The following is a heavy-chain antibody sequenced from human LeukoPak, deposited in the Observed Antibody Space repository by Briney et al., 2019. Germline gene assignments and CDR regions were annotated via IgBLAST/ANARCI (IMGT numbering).Heavy chain of an antibody. CDR2: INSDGSSI. CDR3: ARSHYDDNRGQFYYYYGLDV. J-gene: IGHJ6*02. D-gene: IGHD3-22*01. Sequence: GGSLRLSCAASGFTFRSYWMHWVRQAPGKGLVWVSRINSDGSSIRYADSVKGRFTISRDNAKKTLYLQMNSLRAEDTAVYHCARSHYDDNRGQFYYYYGLDVWGQGTTVTVSS. V-gene: IGHV3-74*01. CDR1: GFTFRSYW.